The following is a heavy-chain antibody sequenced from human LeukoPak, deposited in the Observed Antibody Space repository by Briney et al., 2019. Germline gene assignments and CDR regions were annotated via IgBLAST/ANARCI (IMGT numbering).Heavy chain of an antibody. V-gene: IGHV3-23*01. CDR1: GFTFSSYG. CDR3: AKDGKKLVATIYYYYMGV. CDR2: ISGSGGST. J-gene: IGHJ6*03. Sequence: PGGSLRLSCAASGFTFSSYGMSWVRQAPGKGLEWVSAISGSGGSTYYADSVKGRFTISRDNSKNTLYLQMNSLRAEDTAVYYCAKDGKKLVATIYYYYMGVWGKGTTVTISS. D-gene: IGHD5-12*01.